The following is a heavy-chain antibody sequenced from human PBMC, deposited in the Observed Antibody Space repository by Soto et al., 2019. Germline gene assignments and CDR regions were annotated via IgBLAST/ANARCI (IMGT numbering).Heavy chain of an antibody. V-gene: IGHV4-59*01. CDR1: GVSISSYY. CDR2: INYSGST. J-gene: IGHJ6*02. Sequence: SETLSLTCTVSGVSISSYYWNWIRQPPGKGLEWIGYINYSGSTSYNPSLKSRVTISVDTSKNQLSLKLNSVTAADTAVYYCARRYPEPTFVGYYYGIDVWGQGTTVTVSS. D-gene: IGHD3-16*01. CDR3: ARRYPEPTFVGYYYGIDV.